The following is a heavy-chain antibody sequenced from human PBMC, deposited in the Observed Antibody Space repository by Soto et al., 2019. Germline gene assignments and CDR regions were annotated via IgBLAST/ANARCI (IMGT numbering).Heavy chain of an antibody. Sequence: VTLSLTCAVSGYSISSGYYWGWIRQPPGKGLEWIGSIYHSGSTYYNPSLKSRVTISVDTSKNQFSLKLSSVTAADTAVYYCARDRGDYYDSGGYYHYYYYYGMDVWGQGTTVTVSS. D-gene: IGHD3-22*01. CDR3: ARDRGDYYDSGGYYHYYYYYGMDV. CDR1: GYSISSGYY. J-gene: IGHJ6*02. CDR2: IYHSGST. V-gene: IGHV4-38-2*02.